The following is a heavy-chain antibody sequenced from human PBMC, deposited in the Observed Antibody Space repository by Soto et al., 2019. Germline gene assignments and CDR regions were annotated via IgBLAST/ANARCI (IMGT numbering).Heavy chain of an antibody. J-gene: IGHJ4*02. CDR1: GYSFTSYW. CDR3: ARKVVSVATIRGPFDY. CDR2: IYPGDSDT. V-gene: IGHV5-51*03. Sequence: EVQLVQSGAEVKKPGESLKISCKGSGYSFTSYWIGWVRQMPGKGLEWMGIIYPGDSDTRYSPSFQGQVTISADKAISTAYRQWSSLKASDTARYYCARKVVSVATIRGPFDYWGQGTLVTVSS. D-gene: IGHD5-12*01.